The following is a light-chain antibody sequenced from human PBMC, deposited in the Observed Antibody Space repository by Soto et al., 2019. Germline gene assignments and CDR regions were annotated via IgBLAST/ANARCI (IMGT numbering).Light chain of an antibody. CDR2: WAS. CDR3: QQYYAIPRK. Sequence: IVMTKSPDSLAVSLGERAIINCKSRQSGFDRSTNNNYLTWYQQKPGKPPKPLIYWASTREFVVPDRFSCSGSGTDLTLTISILQAVDVALYYCQQYYAIPRKFGQGTKVEIK. V-gene: IGKV4-1*01. CDR1: QSGFDRSTNNNY. J-gene: IGKJ1*01.